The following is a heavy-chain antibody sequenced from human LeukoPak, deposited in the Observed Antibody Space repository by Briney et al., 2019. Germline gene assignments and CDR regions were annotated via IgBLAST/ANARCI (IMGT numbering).Heavy chain of an antibody. CDR2: IRQDASEK. CDR3: ARDPYVDI. CDR1: GFTFSSHW. Sequence: GGTLRLSCGASGFTFSSHWMYWVRQAPGKGLEWVANIRQDASEKYYVDSVKGRFTISRDNTKNSLYLQMNSLRAEDTAVYYCARDPYVDIWGQGTMVTVSS. D-gene: IGHD4-17*01. J-gene: IGHJ3*02. V-gene: IGHV3-7*01.